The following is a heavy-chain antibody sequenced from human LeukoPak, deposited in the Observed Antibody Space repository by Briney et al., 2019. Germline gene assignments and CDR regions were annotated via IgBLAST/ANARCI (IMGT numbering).Heavy chain of an antibody. CDR3: ARDLRIAAAGTYYYYGMDV. Sequence: PGGSLRLSCAASGLTFSSYWMHWVRQAPGKGLVWVSRINSDGSSTSYADSVKGRFTISRDNAKNTLYLQMNSLRAEDTAVYYCARDLRIAAAGTYYYYGMDVWGQGTTVTVSS. CDR2: INSDGSST. J-gene: IGHJ6*02. D-gene: IGHD6-13*01. CDR1: GLTFSSYW. V-gene: IGHV3-74*01.